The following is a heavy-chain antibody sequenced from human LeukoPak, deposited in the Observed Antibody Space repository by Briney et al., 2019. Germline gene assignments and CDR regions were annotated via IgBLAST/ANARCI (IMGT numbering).Heavy chain of an antibody. D-gene: IGHD1-26*01. CDR3: AREESIGRYQFLHDS. V-gene: IGHV1-18*01. J-gene: IGHJ4*02. Sequence: ASVKVSCKASNYTFIRYGITWVRQAPGQGLEWLAWISPYNGNTKYGKKFQGRVTMTTDTSASTAYMELRSLTSDDTAVYYCAREESIGRYQFLHDSWGQGTLVTVSS. CDR2: ISPYNGNT. CDR1: NYTFIRYG.